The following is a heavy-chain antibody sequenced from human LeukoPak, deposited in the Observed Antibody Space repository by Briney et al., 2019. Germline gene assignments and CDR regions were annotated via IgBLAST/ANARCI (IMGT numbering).Heavy chain of an antibody. V-gene: IGHV4-34*01. Sequence: SETLSLTCAVYGGSFSGYYWSWIRQPPGKGLEWIWEINHSGSTNYNPSLKSRVTISVDTSKNQFSLKLSSVTAADTAVYYCARDRGPYGDYFDYWGEGTLVTVSS. CDR2: INHSGST. CDR1: GGSFSGYY. J-gene: IGHJ4*02. CDR3: ARDRGPYGDYFDY. D-gene: IGHD4-17*01.